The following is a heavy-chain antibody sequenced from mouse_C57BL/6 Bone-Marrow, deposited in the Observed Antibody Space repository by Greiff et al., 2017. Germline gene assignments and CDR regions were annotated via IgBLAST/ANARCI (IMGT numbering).Heavy chain of an antibody. J-gene: IGHJ3*01. Sequence: EVKLQESGPELVKPGASVKISCKASGYSFTGYYMHWVKQSHGNILDWIGYIYPYNGVSSYNQKFKGKATLTVDKSSSTAYMELRSLTSEDSAVYYCVAYYCGSSEFAYWGQGTLVTVSA. V-gene: IGHV1-31*01. CDR2: IYPYNGVS. CDR3: VAYYCGSSEFAY. D-gene: IGHD1-1*01. CDR1: GYSFTGYY.